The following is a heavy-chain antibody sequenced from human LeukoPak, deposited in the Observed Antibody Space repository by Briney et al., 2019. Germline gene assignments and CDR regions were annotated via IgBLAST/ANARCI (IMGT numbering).Heavy chain of an antibody. CDR3: ARASYSYDINGWVPFDY. CDR2: VYTSGST. J-gene: IGHJ4*02. V-gene: IGHV4-4*07. Sequence: SETLSLTCSVSGGSISSYYWSWIRQPVGKGLEWIGRVYTSGSTNYNPSLKSRVTMSVDTSKNQFSLRLSSVTAADTAVYYCARASYSYDINGWVPFDYWGQGTLVTVSS. D-gene: IGHD3-22*01. CDR1: GGSISSYY.